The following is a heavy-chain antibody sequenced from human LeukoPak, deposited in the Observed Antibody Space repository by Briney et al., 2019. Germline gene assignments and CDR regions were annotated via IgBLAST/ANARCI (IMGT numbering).Heavy chain of an antibody. CDR1: GYTFTSYG. CDR2: ISAYNGNT. D-gene: IGHD1-26*01. Sequence: ASVKVSCKASGYTFTSYGISWVRQAPGQGLEWMGWISAYNGNTNYAQKLRGRVTMTTDTSTSTAYMELRSLRSDDTAVYYCARGELGLVEYYFDYWGQGTLVTVSS. CDR3: ARGELGLVEYYFDY. V-gene: IGHV1-18*01. J-gene: IGHJ4*02.